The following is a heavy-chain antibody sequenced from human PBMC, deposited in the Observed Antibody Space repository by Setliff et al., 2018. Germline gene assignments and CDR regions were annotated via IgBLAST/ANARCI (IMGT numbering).Heavy chain of an antibody. CDR1: GGSISPYF. D-gene: IGHD5-18*01. J-gene: IGHJ6*02. CDR3: ARDRTAYSYGLDV. V-gene: IGHV4-59*01. CDR2: IYHNGNT. Sequence: SETLSLTCTVSGGSISPYFWSWIRQSPGKGLEWIGYIYHNGNTDFNPSLKTRVTMSVDTSKNQFALNLRSVTAADSAVYYCARDRTAYSYGLDVWGQGTTVTVSS.